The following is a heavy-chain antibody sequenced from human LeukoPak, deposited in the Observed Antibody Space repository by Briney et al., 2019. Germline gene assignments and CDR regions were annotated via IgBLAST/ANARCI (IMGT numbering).Heavy chain of an antibody. D-gene: IGHD1-14*01. CDR2: IWYDGSNE. CDR3: ARVSRSAFDI. Sequence: PGGSLRLSCAASGFMFSNYGMHWVRQAPGKGLEWVAVIWYDGSNEYYADSVKGRFTISRDNAKNSLCLQMNSLRAEDTAVYYCARVSRSAFDIWGQGTMVTVSS. J-gene: IGHJ3*02. CDR1: GFMFSNYG. V-gene: IGHV3-33*01.